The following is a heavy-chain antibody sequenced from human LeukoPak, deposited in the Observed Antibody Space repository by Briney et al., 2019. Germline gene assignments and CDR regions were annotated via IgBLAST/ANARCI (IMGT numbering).Heavy chain of an antibody. D-gene: IGHD1-26*01. CDR1: GGSFSGYY. V-gene: IGHV4-34*01. Sequence: PSETLSLTCAVYGGSFSGYYWSWIRQPPGKGLEWIGEINHSGSTNYNPSLKSRVTISVDTSKNQFSLKLSSVTAADTAVYYYASWEGGSYGFDYWGQGTLVTVSS. CDR3: ASWEGGSYGFDY. J-gene: IGHJ4*02. CDR2: INHSGST.